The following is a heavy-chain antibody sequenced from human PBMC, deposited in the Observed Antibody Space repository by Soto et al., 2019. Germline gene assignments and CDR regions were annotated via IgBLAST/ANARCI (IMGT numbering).Heavy chain of an antibody. CDR3: ARGDRGAFDI. CDR2: IHSDGSST. CDR1: GFTFSYYW. D-gene: IGHD1-26*01. J-gene: IGHJ3*02. Sequence: EVQLVESGGGLVQPGESLRLSCAASGFTFSYYWMHWVRQAPGKGLVWVSRIHSDGSSTTYADSVKGRFTISRDNARNTVYLQMNSLRVEDTAVDYCARGDRGAFDIWGQGTVVTVSS. V-gene: IGHV3-74*01.